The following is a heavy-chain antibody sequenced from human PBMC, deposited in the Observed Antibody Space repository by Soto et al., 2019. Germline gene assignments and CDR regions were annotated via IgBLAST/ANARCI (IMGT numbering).Heavy chain of an antibody. Sequence: ASVKVSCKASGYTFSNFGINWVRQAPGQGLEWLGWITPYNGNANYAQKHQDRLTITTDTSTNTAYLQLRSLRSDDTAVYFCARARMYSGAHHDYWGQGTLVTVS. CDR2: ITPYNGNA. D-gene: IGHD1-26*01. CDR3: ARARMYSGAHHDY. J-gene: IGHJ4*02. V-gene: IGHV1-18*04. CDR1: GYTFSNFG.